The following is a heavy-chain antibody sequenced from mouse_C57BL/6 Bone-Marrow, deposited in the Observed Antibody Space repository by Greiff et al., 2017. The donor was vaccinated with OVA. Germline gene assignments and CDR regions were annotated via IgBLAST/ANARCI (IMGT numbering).Heavy chain of an antibody. J-gene: IGHJ1*03. CDR1: GYTFTDYY. Sequence: VQLKHSGPELVKPGASVKISCKASGYTFTDYYMNWVKQSHGKSLEWIGDINPNNGGTSYNQKFKGKATLTVDKSSSTAYMERRSLTSEDSAVYDCARDYYGSSWYCDVWGTGTTVTVSS. CDR3: ARDYYGSSWYCDV. D-gene: IGHD1-1*01. V-gene: IGHV1-26*01. CDR2: INPNNGGT.